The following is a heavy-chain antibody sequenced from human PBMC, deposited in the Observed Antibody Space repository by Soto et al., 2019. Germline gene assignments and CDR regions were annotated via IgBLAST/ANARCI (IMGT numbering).Heavy chain of an antibody. CDR3: ASMVRGVYYFDY. D-gene: IGHD3-10*01. J-gene: IGHJ4*02. CDR2: IHHSGST. V-gene: IGHV4-30-2*01. CDR1: GGSISSGGYS. Sequence: PSETMSLTCAVSGGSISSGGYSWSWIRQPPGKGLEWIGYIHHSGSTYYNPSLKSRVTISVDRSKNQFSLKLSSVTAADTAVYYCASMVRGVYYFDYWGQGTLVTVSS.